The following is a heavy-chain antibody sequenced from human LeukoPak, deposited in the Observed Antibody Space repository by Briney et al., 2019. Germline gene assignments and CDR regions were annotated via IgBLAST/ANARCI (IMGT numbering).Heavy chain of an antibody. CDR2: IHHSGDT. CDR1: GYSITSIYY. Sequence: SETLSLTCTVSGYSITSIYYWGWIRQPPGKGLEWIGSIHHSGDTAYNRSLKSRVNISVDTSKSQFSLKLSSVTAADTAVYYCARSYASSGLDHWGQGTLVTVSS. J-gene: IGHJ4*02. CDR3: ARSYASSGLDH. V-gene: IGHV4-38-2*02. D-gene: IGHD3-16*01.